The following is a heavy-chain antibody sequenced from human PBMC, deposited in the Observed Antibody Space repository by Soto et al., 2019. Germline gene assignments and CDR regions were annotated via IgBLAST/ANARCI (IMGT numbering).Heavy chain of an antibody. CDR2: MNPYSGNI. J-gene: IGHJ4*02. CDR1: GYTFTSYD. D-gene: IGHD1-26*01. Sequence: ASVKVSCKASGYTFTSYDIHWVRQATGQGLEWMGWMNPYSGNIGYAQKVQGRATMTRNTSISTAYMELSSLRSEDTAIYYCARVFTVRRGSGSDYWGQGTLVTVSS. CDR3: ARVFTVRRGSGSDY. V-gene: IGHV1-8*01.